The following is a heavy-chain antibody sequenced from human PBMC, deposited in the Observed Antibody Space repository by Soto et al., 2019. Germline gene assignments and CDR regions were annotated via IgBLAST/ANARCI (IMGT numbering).Heavy chain of an antibody. CDR2: IYYSGST. D-gene: IGHD6-6*01. Sequence: SETLSLTCTVSGGSISSYYWSWIRQPPGKGLEWIGYIYYSGSTNYNPSLKSRVTISVETSKNQFSLKLSSVTAADTAVYYCARDDISYSRSKNYGMDVWGPGTTVTVSS. CDR1: GGSISSYY. CDR3: ARDDISYSRSKNYGMDV. J-gene: IGHJ6*02. V-gene: IGHV4-59*01.